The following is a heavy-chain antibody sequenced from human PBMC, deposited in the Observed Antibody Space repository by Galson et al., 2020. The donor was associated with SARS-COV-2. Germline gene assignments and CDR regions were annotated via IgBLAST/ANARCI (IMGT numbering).Heavy chain of an antibody. V-gene: IGHV5-51*01. Sequence: GESLKISCKGSGYTFTNYWIGWVRQRPGKGLEWMGIIYPSDSDTIYGPAFQGQVTISADKSLNTAYLQWNSLRASDSAMYFCARHEGGYSGHNYAASWGQGTQVTVSS. CDR2: IYPSDSDT. CDR1: GYTFTNYW. J-gene: IGHJ5*02. CDR3: ARHEGGYSGHNYAAS. D-gene: IGHD5-12*01.